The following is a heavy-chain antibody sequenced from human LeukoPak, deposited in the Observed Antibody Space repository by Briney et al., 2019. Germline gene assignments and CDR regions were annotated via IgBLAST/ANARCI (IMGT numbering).Heavy chain of an antibody. D-gene: IGHD3-10*01. V-gene: IGHV1-24*01. CDR2: FDPDDGET. CDR1: GYTLTELS. Sequence: ASVKVSCRVSGYTLTELSMHWVRQAPGKGLEWMGGFDPDDGETIYAQKFQGRVTMTEDTSTDTAYMELSSLRSEDTAVYYCATGHYGSGSYANWFDPWGQGTLVTVSS. J-gene: IGHJ5*02. CDR3: ATGHYGSGSYANWFDP.